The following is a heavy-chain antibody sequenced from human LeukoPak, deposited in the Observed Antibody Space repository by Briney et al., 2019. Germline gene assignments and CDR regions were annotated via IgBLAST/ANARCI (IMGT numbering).Heavy chain of an antibody. CDR1: GFTFSSYA. CDR3: ARDLNYDYVWGSYRSTKLFDY. V-gene: IGHV3-23*01. CDR2: ISGSGGST. Sequence: PGGSLRLSCAASGFTFSSYAMSWVRQAPGKGLEWVSAISGSGGSTYYADSVKGRFTISRDNSKNTLYLQMNSLRAEDTAVYYCARDLNYDYVWGSYRSTKLFDYWGQGTLVTVSS. J-gene: IGHJ4*02. D-gene: IGHD3-16*02.